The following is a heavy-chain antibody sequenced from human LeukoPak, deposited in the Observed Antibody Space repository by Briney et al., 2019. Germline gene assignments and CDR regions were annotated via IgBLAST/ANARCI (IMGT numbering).Heavy chain of an antibody. D-gene: IGHD2-15*01. V-gene: IGHV1-2*02. CDR3: ARMEIVVVVAATLIRRGPGWFDP. CDR2: INPNSGGT. Sequence: ASVKVSCKASGYTFTGYYMHWVRQAPGQGLEWMGWINPNSGGTNYAQKFQGRVTMTRDTSISTAYLELSRLRSDDTAVYYCARMEIVVVVAATLIRRGPGWFDPWGQGTLVTVSS. J-gene: IGHJ5*02. CDR1: GYTFTGYY.